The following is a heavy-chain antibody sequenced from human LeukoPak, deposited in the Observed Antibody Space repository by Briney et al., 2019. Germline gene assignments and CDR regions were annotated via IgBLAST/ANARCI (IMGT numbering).Heavy chain of an antibody. Sequence: GGSLRLSCAASGFTFSSYAMNWVRQAPGKGLEWVSAINGNGGSTYYAVSVKGRFTISRDNSKSTLYLQMNSLRAEDTAVYYCAKGPLSHFDYWGQGTLVTVSS. CDR2: INGNGGST. V-gene: IGHV3-23*01. D-gene: IGHD2/OR15-2a*01. CDR1: GFTFSSYA. CDR3: AKGPLSHFDY. J-gene: IGHJ4*02.